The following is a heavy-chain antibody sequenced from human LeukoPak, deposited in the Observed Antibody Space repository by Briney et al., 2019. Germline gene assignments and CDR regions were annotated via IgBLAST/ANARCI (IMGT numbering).Heavy chain of an antibody. CDR1: GGSISSSSYY. J-gene: IGHJ3*02. CDR2: IYYSGST. Sequence: SETLSLTCTVSGGSISSSSYYWGWIRQPPGKGLEWIGSIYYSGSTYYNPSLKSRVTISVDTSKNQFSLKLSSVTAADTAVYYCARVGYDSSGDAFDIWGQGTMVTVSS. V-gene: IGHV4-39*01. D-gene: IGHD3-22*01. CDR3: ARVGYDSSGDAFDI.